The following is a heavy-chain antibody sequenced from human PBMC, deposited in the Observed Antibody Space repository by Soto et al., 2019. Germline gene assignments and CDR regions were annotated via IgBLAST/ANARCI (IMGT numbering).Heavy chain of an antibody. Sequence: PGGSLRLSCAASGFTFTSYVMTWVRQAPWKGLEWVSGISGSDANTYYADSVKGRFTIARDNSKNTLYLHMNTLTAEDTAVYYCAAFHSYGIAFDYWGQGALVTVS. D-gene: IGHD5-18*01. CDR2: ISGSDANT. CDR3: AAFHSYGIAFDY. V-gene: IGHV3-23*01. CDR1: GFTFTSYV. J-gene: IGHJ4*02.